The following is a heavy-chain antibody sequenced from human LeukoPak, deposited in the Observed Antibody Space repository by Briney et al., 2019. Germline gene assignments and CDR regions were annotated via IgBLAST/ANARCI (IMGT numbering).Heavy chain of an antibody. V-gene: IGHV4-31*03. CDR1: GGSISSGGYY. J-gene: IGHJ6*03. Sequence: SETRSLTCTVSGGSISSGGYYWSWIRQHPGKGLEWIGYIYYSGSTYYNPSLKSRVTISVDTSKNRFSLKLTPVTAADTAVYYCAQSLASRTYYYYYYMDVWGKGTTVTVSS. CDR2: IYYSGST. CDR3: AQSLASRTYYYYYYMDV. D-gene: IGHD2-15*01.